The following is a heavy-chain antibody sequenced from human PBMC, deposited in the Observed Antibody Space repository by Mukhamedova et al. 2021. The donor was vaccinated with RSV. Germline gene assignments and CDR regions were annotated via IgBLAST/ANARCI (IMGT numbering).Heavy chain of an antibody. CDR3: AKVPTAGYSKLYGMDV. D-gene: IGHD4-11*01. CDR2: ISSSGSTI. J-gene: IGHJ6*02. V-gene: IGHV3-11*01. CDR1: YY. Sequence: YYMSWIRQAPGKGLEWVSYISSSGSTIYYADSVKGRFTISRDNSKNTLYLQMNSLRAEDTAVYYCAKVPTAGYSKLYGMDVWGQG.